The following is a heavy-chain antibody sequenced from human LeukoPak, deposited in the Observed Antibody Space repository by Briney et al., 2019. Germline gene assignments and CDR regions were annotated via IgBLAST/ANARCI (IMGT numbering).Heavy chain of an antibody. J-gene: IGHJ4*02. CDR2: INHSGST. CDR1: GGSFSGYY. Sequence: SETLSLTCAVYGGSFSGYYWSWIRQPPGKGLEWIGEINHSGSTNYNPSLKSRVTISVDTSKNQFSLKLSSVAAADTAVYYCARVDTAMEPDYWGQGTLVTVSS. CDR3: ARVDTAMEPDY. V-gene: IGHV4-34*01. D-gene: IGHD5-18*01.